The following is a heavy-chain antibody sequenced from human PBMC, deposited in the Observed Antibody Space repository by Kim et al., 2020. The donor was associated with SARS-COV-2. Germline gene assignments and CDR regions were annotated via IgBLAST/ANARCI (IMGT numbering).Heavy chain of an antibody. D-gene: IGHD3-3*01. V-gene: IGHV3-49*02. Sequence: SVKGRFTIARDDSKSIAYLQMNSLKTEDTAVYYCTRVRVRFLEWFPFDYWGQGTLVTVSS. CDR3: TRVRVRFLEWFPFDY. J-gene: IGHJ4*02.